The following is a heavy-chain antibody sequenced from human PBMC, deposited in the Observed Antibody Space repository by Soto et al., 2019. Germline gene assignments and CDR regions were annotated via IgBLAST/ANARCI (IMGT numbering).Heavy chain of an antibody. CDR1: GYTFSRFG. CDR2: ISAYNGDT. CDR3: AKRAMIVGQYYSDY. V-gene: IGHV1-18*01. J-gene: IGHJ4*02. D-gene: IGHD1-26*01. Sequence: ASVKVSCKASGYTFSRFGISWFRQAPGQGLEWMGWISAYNGDTAYAQKFQGRVTLTTDTSTNTAYMELRSLGSDDTALYFCAKRAMIVGQYYSDYWSQGTLVTVSS.